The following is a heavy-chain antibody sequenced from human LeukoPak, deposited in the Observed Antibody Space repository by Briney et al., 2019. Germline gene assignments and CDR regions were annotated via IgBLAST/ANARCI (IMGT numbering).Heavy chain of an antibody. D-gene: IGHD1-26*01. CDR3: AREDIVGATPYYYYGMDV. CDR2: IIPIFGTA. J-gene: IGHJ6*02. CDR1: GGTFSSYA. Sequence: SVKVSCKASGGTFSSYAISWVRQAPGQGLEWMGGIIPIFGTANYAQKFQGRVTITADGSTSTAYMELSSLRSEDTAVYYCAREDIVGATPYYYYGMDVWGQGTTVTVSS. V-gene: IGHV1-69*13.